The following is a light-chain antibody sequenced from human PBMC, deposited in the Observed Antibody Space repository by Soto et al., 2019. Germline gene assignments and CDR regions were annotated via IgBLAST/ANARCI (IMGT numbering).Light chain of an antibody. CDR2: DDD. CDR3: GTWDSSLSVLL. CDR1: SSNIGGNS. V-gene: IGLV1-51*01. Sequence: QSVMTQPPSVSAAPGQRVTISCSGSSSNIGGNSVSWYQQLPGTAPKLLIYDDDKRPSGIPDRFSGSKSGTSATLGITGFQTGDEADYYCGTWDSSLSVLLFGGGTKLTVL. J-gene: IGLJ2*01.